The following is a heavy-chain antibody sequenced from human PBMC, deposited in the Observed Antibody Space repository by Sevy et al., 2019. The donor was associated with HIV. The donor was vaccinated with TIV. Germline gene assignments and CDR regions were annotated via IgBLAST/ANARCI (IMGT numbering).Heavy chain of an antibody. CDR2: ISGSGGTT. Sequence: GGSLRLSCATSGFIFSNYAMSWVRQAPGKGLEWVSDISGSGGTTYYADAVRGRFTISRDNSKNTLYLQMDSLRAEDMAVYYCAKLQSGDCSRTSCRDYYFDSWGQGTLVTVSS. J-gene: IGHJ4*02. D-gene: IGHD2-2*01. CDR1: GFIFSNYA. CDR3: AKLQSGDCSRTSCRDYYFDS. V-gene: IGHV3-23*01.